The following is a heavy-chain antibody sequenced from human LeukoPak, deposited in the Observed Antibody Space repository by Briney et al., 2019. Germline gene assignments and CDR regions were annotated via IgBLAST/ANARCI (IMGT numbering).Heavy chain of an antibody. V-gene: IGHV4-4*09. J-gene: IGHJ6*03. D-gene: IGHD2-15*01. CDR3: ARQGGYCSASRCPGGFHYMDV. CDR1: GGSMSGYY. Sequence: SETLSLTCTVSGGSMSGYYWSWIRQPPGKGLEWIWFIYTFGSTKYNPSLKSRVTISGDMSRRQFSLKLTSVTAADTAVYFCARQGGYCSASRCPGGFHYMDVWGKGTTVAVSS. CDR2: IYTFGST.